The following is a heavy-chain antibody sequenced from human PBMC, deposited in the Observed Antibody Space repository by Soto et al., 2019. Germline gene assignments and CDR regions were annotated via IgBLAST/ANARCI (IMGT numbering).Heavy chain of an antibody. Sequence: GGSLRLSCAASGFTFTNYGMHWVRQAPGKGLEWVAAISYDGRNEYYKDSVKGRFTISRDNSKNTLYLQMNSLRAEDTAVYYCAKDLWTTVTAPDGVDYWGEGTLVSVSS. CDR2: ISYDGRNE. V-gene: IGHV3-30*18. CDR1: GFTFTNYG. J-gene: IGHJ4*02. CDR3: AKDLWTTVTAPDGVDY. D-gene: IGHD4-17*01.